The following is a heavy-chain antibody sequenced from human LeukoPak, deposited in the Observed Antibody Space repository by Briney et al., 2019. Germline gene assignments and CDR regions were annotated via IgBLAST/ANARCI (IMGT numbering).Heavy chain of an antibody. Sequence: SETLSLTCTVSGGSISSYYWSWIRQPPGKGLEWIGYIYYSGSTNYNPSLKSRVTISVDTSKNQFSLKLSSVTAADTAVYYCARDGYNRIAFDIWGQGTMVTVSS. CDR1: GGSISSYY. CDR3: ARDGYNRIAFDI. V-gene: IGHV4-59*01. J-gene: IGHJ3*02. CDR2: IYYSGST. D-gene: IGHD5-24*01.